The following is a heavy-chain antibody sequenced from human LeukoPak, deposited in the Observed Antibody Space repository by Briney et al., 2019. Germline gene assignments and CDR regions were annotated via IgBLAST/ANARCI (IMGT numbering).Heavy chain of an antibody. D-gene: IGHD7-27*01. J-gene: IGHJ4*02. CDR1: GYTFTGYA. Sequence: PQASVKVSCKASGYTFTGYALHWVRQAPGQGLEWMGWMSPNSGNTGYAQEFQGRVTMTRDTSINTAYMELSSLRSGDTAVYYCARGPPNWGYDYWGQGTLVTVSS. CDR3: ARGPPNWGYDY. CDR2: MSPNSGNT. V-gene: IGHV1-8*01.